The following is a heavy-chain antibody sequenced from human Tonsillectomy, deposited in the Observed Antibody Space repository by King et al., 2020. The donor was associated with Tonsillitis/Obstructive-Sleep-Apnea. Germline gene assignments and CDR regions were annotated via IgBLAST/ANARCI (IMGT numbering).Heavy chain of an antibody. Sequence: QLVQSGAEVKKPGASVKVSCKASGYTFTSYGITWVRQAPGQGLEWMGWIRADNDNTNYSQKFQGRFTMTTDTSTSTAYMELRSLRSADTAVYYCASFQAEYQLLWSYMDVWGKGTTVTVPS. J-gene: IGHJ6*03. V-gene: IGHV1-18*01. CDR2: IRADNDNT. CDR1: GYTFTSYG. D-gene: IGHD2-2*01. CDR3: ASFQAEYQLLWSYMDV.